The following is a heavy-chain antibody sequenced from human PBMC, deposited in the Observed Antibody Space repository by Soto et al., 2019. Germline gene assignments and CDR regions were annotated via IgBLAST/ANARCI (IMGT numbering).Heavy chain of an antibody. Sequence: PGGSLRLSCAASGFTFSSYSMHWVRQAPGKGLEWVSSISSRSRSIYYADSQKGRFTISRDNTKNSLYLQMNSLRAEDTAMYYCAKVVRNFYDSGSYSHFYYWGQGTLVTVSS. CDR1: GFTFSSYS. CDR2: ISSRSRSI. CDR3: AKVVRNFYDSGSYSHFYY. J-gene: IGHJ4*02. D-gene: IGHD3-10*01. V-gene: IGHV3-21*04.